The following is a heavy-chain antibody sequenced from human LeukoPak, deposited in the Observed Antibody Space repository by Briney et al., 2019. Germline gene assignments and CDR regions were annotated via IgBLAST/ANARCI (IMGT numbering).Heavy chain of an antibody. J-gene: IGHJ5*02. Sequence: PGGSLRLSCAAFGFTFSHHAMSWARQSLGKRLEWVSVIIGDGSNTYYADSEKGRFTISRDNSNNMLYLQMNSLRGEDTAVYYCAKSMTTTNVDWFDPWGQGTLVTVSS. V-gene: IGHV3-23*01. CDR1: GFTFSHHA. CDR3: AKSMTTTNVDWFDP. D-gene: IGHD2-8*01. CDR2: IIGDGSNT.